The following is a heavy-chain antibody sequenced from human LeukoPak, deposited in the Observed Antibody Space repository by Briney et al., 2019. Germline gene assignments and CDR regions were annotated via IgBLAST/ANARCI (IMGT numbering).Heavy chain of an antibody. CDR2: ISSSSSYI. CDR1: GFTFSSYS. V-gene: IGHV3-21*01. D-gene: IGHD6-19*01. CDR3: ARDPIAVVGGGSFDY. Sequence: PGGSLRLSCAASGFTFSSYSMNWVRQAPGKGLEWVSSISSSSSYIYYADSVKGRFTISRDNAKNSLYLQMNSLVAEDTAVYYCARDPIAVVGGGSFDYWGQGILVTVSS. J-gene: IGHJ4*02.